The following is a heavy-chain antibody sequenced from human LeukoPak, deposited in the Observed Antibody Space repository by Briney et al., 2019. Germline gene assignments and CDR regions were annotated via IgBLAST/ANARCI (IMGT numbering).Heavy chain of an antibody. CDR3: AKVGDSYGSGSCSY. J-gene: IGHJ4*02. CDR2: IRYDGSGK. Sequence: GSLRLSCAASGFNFRSYGMHWVRQPPGKGLEWVAFIRYDGSGKYYADSVKGRFTISRDISKNTVYLQMNSLRAEDTAVYYCAKVGDSYGSGSCSYWGQGTLVTVSS. CDR1: GFNFRSYG. D-gene: IGHD3-10*01. V-gene: IGHV3-30*02.